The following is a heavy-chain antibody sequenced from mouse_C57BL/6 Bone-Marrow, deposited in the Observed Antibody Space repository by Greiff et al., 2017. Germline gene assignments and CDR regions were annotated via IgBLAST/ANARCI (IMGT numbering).Heavy chain of an antibody. Sequence: QVQLQQSGAELMKPGASVKLSCKATGYTFTGYWLGWVKQRPGHGLEWIGEILPGSGSTNYTEKFTGKATFTADTSSNTAYMQLSSLTTEDSAIYYCARPELDFDVWGTGTPVTVSS. CDR1: GYTFTGYW. CDR3: ARPELDFDV. CDR2: ILPGSGST. V-gene: IGHV1-9*01. D-gene: IGHD3-3*01. J-gene: IGHJ1*03.